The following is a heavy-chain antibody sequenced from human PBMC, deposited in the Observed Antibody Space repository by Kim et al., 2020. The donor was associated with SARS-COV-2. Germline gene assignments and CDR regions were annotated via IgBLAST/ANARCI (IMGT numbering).Heavy chain of an antibody. Sequence: KYSQKFQGRVTITRDTSASTAYMELSSLRSEDTAVYYCARSHPGIAAANWGQGTLVTVSS. D-gene: IGHD6-13*01. J-gene: IGHJ4*02. CDR3: ARSHPGIAAAN. V-gene: IGHV1-3*01.